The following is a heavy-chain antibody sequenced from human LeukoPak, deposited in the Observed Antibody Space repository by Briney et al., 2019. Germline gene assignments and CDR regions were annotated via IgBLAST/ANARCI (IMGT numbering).Heavy chain of an antibody. CDR3: ARYLRNSHGDFDY. Sequence: PGGSLRLSCVAPLFTLSSYWLHWVRQALGKGLVWVSRINGDGSSTTYADSVKGRFTISRDNAKNTLYLQMNSLRAEDTAVYYCARYLRNSHGDFDYWGQGTLVTVS. D-gene: IGHD5-18*01. V-gene: IGHV3-74*01. CDR2: INGDGSST. CDR1: LFTLSSYW. J-gene: IGHJ4*02.